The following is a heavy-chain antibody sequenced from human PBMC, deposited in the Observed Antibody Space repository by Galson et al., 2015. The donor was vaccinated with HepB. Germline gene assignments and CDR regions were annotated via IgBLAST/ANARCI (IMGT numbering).Heavy chain of an antibody. D-gene: IGHD2-2*01. Sequence: SLRLSCAASGFTFSSYTMNWVRQAPGKGLEWVSSISSSSSFIYYADSVKGRFTISRDNAKNSLSLQMNSLRAEDTAVYYCARACYLPSCHYYYYYMDVWGKGTTVTVSS. CDR3: ARACYLPSCHYYYYYMDV. J-gene: IGHJ6*03. V-gene: IGHV3-21*01. CDR1: GFTFSSYT. CDR2: ISSSSSFI.